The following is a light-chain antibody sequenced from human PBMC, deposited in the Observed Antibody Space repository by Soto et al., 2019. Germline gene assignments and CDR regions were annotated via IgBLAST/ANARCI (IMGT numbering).Light chain of an antibody. CDR2: KAS. CDR1: QSISSR. V-gene: IGKV1-5*03. CDR3: QQYTSYWT. Sequence: DIQMTQSPSTLSASVGDRVTITCRASQSISSRLAWYQQKPGKAPKLLIYKASSLESGVPSRFSGSGSGTEFTLTISSLQPDDSATYYCQQYTSYWTFGQGNKVEIK. J-gene: IGKJ1*01.